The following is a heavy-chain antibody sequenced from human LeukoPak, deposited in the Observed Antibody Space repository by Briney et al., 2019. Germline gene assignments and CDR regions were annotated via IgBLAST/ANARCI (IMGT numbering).Heavy chain of an antibody. D-gene: IGHD3-16*02. J-gene: IGHJ4*02. V-gene: IGHV3-21*01. CDR1: GFTFSSYS. CDR3: ARVGDDYVWGSYRHFDY. CDR2: ISSSSSYI. Sequence: PGESLRLSCAASGFTFSSYSMNWVRQAPGKGLEWVSSISSSSSYIYYADSVKGRFTISRDNAKNSLYLQMNSLRAEDTAVYYCARVGDDYVWGSYRHFDYWGQGTLVTVSS.